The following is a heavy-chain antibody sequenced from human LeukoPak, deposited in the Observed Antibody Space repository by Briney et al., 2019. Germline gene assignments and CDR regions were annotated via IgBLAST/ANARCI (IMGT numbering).Heavy chain of an antibody. CDR2: INPNSGGT. Sequence: GASVKVSCKASGYTFTGYYMHWVRQAPGQGLEWMGWINPNSGGTNYAQKFQGRVTMTRDTSLSTAYMELSRLRSDDTALYYCARGSCSSSWCLDYWGQGTLVTVSS. CDR1: GYTFTGYY. D-gene: IGHD6-13*01. J-gene: IGHJ4*02. CDR3: ARGSCSSSWCLDY. V-gene: IGHV1-2*02.